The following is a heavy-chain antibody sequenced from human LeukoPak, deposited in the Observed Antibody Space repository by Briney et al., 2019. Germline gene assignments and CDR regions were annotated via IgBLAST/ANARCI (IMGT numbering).Heavy chain of an antibody. CDR3: ATVVVPAARHYYYYMVV. CDR1: GGSVSSYH. D-gene: IGHD2-2*01. CDR2: VYYSGAT. J-gene: IGHJ6*03. V-gene: IGHV4-59*02. Sequence: SETLSLTCTGSGGSVSSYHWSWIRQSPEKGLEWIASVYYSGATNYNPSLKSRVTISVDTSKNQLSLNLGSVTAADTAVYYCATVVVPAARHYYYYMVVWGKGTTVTVSS.